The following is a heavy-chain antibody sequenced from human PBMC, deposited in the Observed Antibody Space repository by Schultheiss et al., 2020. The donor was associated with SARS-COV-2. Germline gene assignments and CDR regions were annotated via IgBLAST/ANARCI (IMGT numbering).Heavy chain of an antibody. J-gene: IGHJ6*02. V-gene: IGHV3-23*01. D-gene: IGHD2-2*02. CDR3: ALAPAAILLDYYGMDV. CDR2: ISCSGGST. CDR1: GFTFSSYA. Sequence: GGSLRLSCAASGFTFSSYAMSWVRQAPGKGLEWVSAISCSGGSTYYADSVKGRFTISRDNSKNTLYLQMNSLRAEDTAVYYCALAPAAILLDYYGMDVWGQGTTVTVSS.